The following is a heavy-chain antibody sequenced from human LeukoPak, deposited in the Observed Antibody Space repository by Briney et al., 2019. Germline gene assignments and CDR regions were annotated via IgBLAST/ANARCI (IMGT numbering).Heavy chain of an antibody. CDR1: GFTFGSYW. V-gene: IGHV3-7*04. Sequence: GGSLRLSCAASGFTFGSYWMSWVRQAPGKGLEWVANIKPDGNEKHHVDSVKGRFTISRDNGKNSLYQQTNSLRAEDTAVYYCARGEGAYYYDSSGYYHSDWGQGTLVTVSS. D-gene: IGHD3-22*01. CDR3: ARGEGAYYYDSSGYYHSD. J-gene: IGHJ4*02. CDR2: IKPDGNEK.